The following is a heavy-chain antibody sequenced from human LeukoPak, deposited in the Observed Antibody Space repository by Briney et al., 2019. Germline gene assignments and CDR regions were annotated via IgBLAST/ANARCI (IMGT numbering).Heavy chain of an antibody. Sequence: GGSLRLSCAASGFTFSSYSMNWVRQAPGQGLEWVSSISSSSSYIYYADSVKGRFTISRDNAENSLYLQMNSLRAEDTAVYYCARADDILTGYYYYYYGMDVWGQGTTVTVSS. CDR3: ARADDILTGYYYYYYGMDV. D-gene: IGHD3-9*01. CDR2: ISSSSSYI. V-gene: IGHV3-21*01. J-gene: IGHJ6*02. CDR1: GFTFSSYS.